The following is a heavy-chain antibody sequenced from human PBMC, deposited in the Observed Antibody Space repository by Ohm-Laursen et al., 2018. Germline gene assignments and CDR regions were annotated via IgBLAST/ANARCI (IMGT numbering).Heavy chain of an antibody. CDR3: ARVGYYDGEDAFDI. D-gene: IGHD3-22*01. CDR2: ITGNDNS. V-gene: IGHV3-69-1*01. J-gene: IGHJ3*02. Sequence: SLRLSCTASGFTFNNYAMSWVRQAPGRGLECVSSITGNDNSYYADSVKGRFTISRDNARNSLYLQMSSLRVEDTAVYYCARVGYYDGEDAFDIWGQGTMVTVSS. CDR1: GFTFNNYA.